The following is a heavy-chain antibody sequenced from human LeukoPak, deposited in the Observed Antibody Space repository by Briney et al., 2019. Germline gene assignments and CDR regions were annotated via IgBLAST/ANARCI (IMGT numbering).Heavy chain of an antibody. V-gene: IGHV3-73*01. CDR3: TRRKTRDYYDSSGSSDDAFDI. Sequence: HPGGSLRLSCAASGFTFSGSAMHWVRQASGKGLEWVGRIRSKANSYATAYAASVKGRFTISRDDSKNTAYLQMNSLKTEDTAVYYCTRRKTRDYYDSSGSSDDAFDIWGQGTMVTVSS. CDR2: IRSKANSYAT. CDR1: GFTFSGSA. D-gene: IGHD3-22*01. J-gene: IGHJ3*02.